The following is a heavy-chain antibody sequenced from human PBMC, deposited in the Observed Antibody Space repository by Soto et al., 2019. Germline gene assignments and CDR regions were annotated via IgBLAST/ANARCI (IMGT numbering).Heavy chain of an antibody. J-gene: IGHJ6*02. CDR1: GFTFSSYA. V-gene: IGHV3-30-3*01. Sequence: LRLSCAASGFTFSSYAMHWVRQAPGKGLEWVAVISYDGSNKYYADSVKGRFTISRDNSKNTLYLQMNSLRAEDTAAYYCARDRSSGWSRYYYYYGMDVWGQGTTVTVSS. CDR3: ARDRSSGWSRYYYYYGMDV. D-gene: IGHD6-19*01. CDR2: ISYDGSNK.